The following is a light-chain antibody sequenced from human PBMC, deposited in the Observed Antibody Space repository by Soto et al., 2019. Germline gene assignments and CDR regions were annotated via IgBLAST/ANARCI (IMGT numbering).Light chain of an antibody. V-gene: IGKV1D-12*01. CDR3: QQANAFPST. CDR1: QDINNW. J-gene: IGKJ2*01. Sequence: DIQMTQSPSSASASLGDRATITCRASQDINNWLAWYQQKPGRAPKLLIYAASSLQTGVPSRFSGSQSGTDFSLTITNLQPEDFATYYCQQANAFPSTFGQGTKLEIK. CDR2: AAS.